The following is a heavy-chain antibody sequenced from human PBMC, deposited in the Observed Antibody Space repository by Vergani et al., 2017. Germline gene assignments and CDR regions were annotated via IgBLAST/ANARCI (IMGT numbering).Heavy chain of an antibody. V-gene: IGHV4-39*01. J-gene: IGHJ5*02. CDR1: GGSISSSSYY. D-gene: IGHD5-12*01. CDR2: IYYSGST. CDR3: ARRVSITNWFDP. Sequence: QLQLQESGPGLVKPSETLSLTCTVSGGSISSSSYYWGWIRQPPGKGLEWIGSIYYSGSTYYNPSLKSRVTISVDTSKNPFSLKLSSVTAADTAVYYCARRVSITNWFDPWGQGTLVTVSS.